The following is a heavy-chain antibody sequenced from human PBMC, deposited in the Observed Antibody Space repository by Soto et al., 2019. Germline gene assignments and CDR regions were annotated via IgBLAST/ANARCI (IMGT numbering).Heavy chain of an antibody. D-gene: IGHD2-21*01. CDR2: INPSGGST. CDR3: ARDSLLLWAEDREWNGMDV. Sequence: QVQLVQSGAEVKKPGASVKVSCKASGYTFTSYYMHWVRQAPGQGLEWMGIINPSGGSTSYAQKFQGRVTMTRDTSTSTVYMELSSLRSEDTAVYYCARDSLLLWAEDREWNGMDVWGQGTTVTVSS. CDR1: GYTFTSYY. J-gene: IGHJ6*02. V-gene: IGHV1-46*01.